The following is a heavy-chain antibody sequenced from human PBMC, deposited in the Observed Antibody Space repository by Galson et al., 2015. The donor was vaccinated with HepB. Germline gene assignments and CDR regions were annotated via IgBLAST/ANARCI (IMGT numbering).Heavy chain of an antibody. J-gene: IGHJ1*01. D-gene: IGHD6-19*01. V-gene: IGHV3-15*01. CDR2: IKSKTDGGTT. Sequence: SLRLSCAASGFTFSNAWMSWVRQAPGKGLEWVGRIKSKTDGGTTDYAAPVKGRFTISRDDSKNTLFLQMNSLKTEDTAVYYCTTDQEGDIAVGGIPPAEYFQHWGQGTLVTVSS. CDR1: GFTFSNAW. CDR3: TTDQEGDIAVGGIPPAEYFQH.